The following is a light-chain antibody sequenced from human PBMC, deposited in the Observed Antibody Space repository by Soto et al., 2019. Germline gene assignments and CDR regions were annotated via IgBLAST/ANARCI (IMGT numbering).Light chain of an antibody. CDR2: EVT. Sequence: QSVLTHPASVSWSPGHSITISFTGTISYICVYDYVSWYQQHPGKAPKLIIYEVTNRPSGLSNRFSGSKSDNTASLTIYGLQAEDEADYYCVSHISVAYRSIYVFGTGTKVTVL. CDR1: ISYICVYDY. J-gene: IGLJ1*01. V-gene: IGLV2-14*01. CDR3: VSHISVAYRSIYV.